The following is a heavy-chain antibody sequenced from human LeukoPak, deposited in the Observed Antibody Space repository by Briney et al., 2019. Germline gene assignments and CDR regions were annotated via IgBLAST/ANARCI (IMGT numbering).Heavy chain of an antibody. Sequence: GGSLRLSCAASGFTFSSYAMSWVRQAPGKGLEWVSAISDSGGSTYYADSVKGRFTISRDNSKNTLYLQMNSLRAEDTAVYYCAKDSSYSGSSADFDYWGQGTLVTVSS. CDR1: GFTFSSYA. CDR3: AKDSSYSGSSADFDY. J-gene: IGHJ4*02. D-gene: IGHD1-26*01. V-gene: IGHV3-23*01. CDR2: ISDSGGST.